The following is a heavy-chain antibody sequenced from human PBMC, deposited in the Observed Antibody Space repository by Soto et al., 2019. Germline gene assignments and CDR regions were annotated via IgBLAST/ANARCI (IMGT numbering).Heavy chain of an antibody. V-gene: IGHV1-69*12. CDR3: AGVGWELPGCFDY. D-gene: IGHD1-26*01. CDR1: GGTFSSYA. J-gene: IGHJ4*02. Sequence: QVQLVQSGAEVKKPGSSVKVSCKASGGTFSSYAISWVRQAPGQGLEWMGGIIPIFGTANYAQKFQGRVTITADEPTSTAYMELRSLRSEDTAVYYCAGVGWELPGCFDYWGQGTLVTVSS. CDR2: IIPIFGTA.